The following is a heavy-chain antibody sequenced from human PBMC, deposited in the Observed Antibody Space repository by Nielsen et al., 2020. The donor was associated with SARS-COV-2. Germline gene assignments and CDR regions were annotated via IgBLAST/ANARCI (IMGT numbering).Heavy chain of an antibody. D-gene: IGHD2-21*02. J-gene: IGHJ6*02. V-gene: IGHV3-9*01. CDR3: ARDVRPGVTSWFEFAMDV. CDR2: LTGDSGRV. CDR1: GFTFLDYA. Sequence: SLKISCAASGFTFLDYAMYWVRQPPGKGLEWVASLTGDSGRVAYADSVKGRFTISRDNAKNSLFLQMNSLRVDDTDFYFCARDVRPGVTSWFEFAMDVWGLGIAVTV.